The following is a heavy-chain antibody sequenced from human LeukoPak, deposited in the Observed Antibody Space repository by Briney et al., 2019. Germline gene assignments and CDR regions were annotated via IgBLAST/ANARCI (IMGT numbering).Heavy chain of an antibody. Sequence: SETLSLTCTVSGGSISSSSYYWGWIRQPPGKGLEWIGSIYYSGSTYYNPSLKSRVTISVDTSKNQFSLKLSSVTAADTAVYYCARAEGLMVRGVPLTHDAFDIWGQGTMVTVSS. CDR3: ARAEGLMVRGVPLTHDAFDI. V-gene: IGHV4-39*07. CDR2: IYYSGST. J-gene: IGHJ3*02. CDR1: GGSISSSSYY. D-gene: IGHD3-10*01.